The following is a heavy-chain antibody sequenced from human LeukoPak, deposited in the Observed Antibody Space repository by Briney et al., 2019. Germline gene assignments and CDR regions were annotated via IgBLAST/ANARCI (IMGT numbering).Heavy chain of an antibody. D-gene: IGHD3-3*01. J-gene: IGHJ3*02. CDR2: IYYSGGT. Sequence: SETLSLTCTVSGGSISSYYWSWIRQPPGKGLEWIGYIYYSGGTNYNPSLKSRVTISVDTSKNQFSLKLSSVTAADTAVYYCARAPVYYDFWSGYLTYAFDIWGQGTMVTVSS. CDR3: ARAPVYYDFWSGYLTYAFDI. CDR1: GGSISSYY. V-gene: IGHV4-59*01.